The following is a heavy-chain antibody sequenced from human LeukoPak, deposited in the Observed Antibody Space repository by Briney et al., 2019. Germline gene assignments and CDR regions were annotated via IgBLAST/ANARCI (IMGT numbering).Heavy chain of an antibody. V-gene: IGHV3-23*01. J-gene: IGHJ4*02. CDR3: AREMYSSSACDY. Sequence: GGSLRLSCAASGFTFITYAMTWVRQAPGKGLEWVSAISGSGGTTYYADSVRGRFTISRDNSKNTLYLQMNSLRAEDTAVYYCAREMYSSSACDYWGQGTLVTVSS. D-gene: IGHD6-6*01. CDR2: ISGSGGTT. CDR1: GFTFITYA.